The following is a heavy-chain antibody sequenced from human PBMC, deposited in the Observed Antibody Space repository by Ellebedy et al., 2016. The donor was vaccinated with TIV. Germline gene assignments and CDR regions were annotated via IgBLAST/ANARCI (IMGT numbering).Heavy chain of an antibody. Sequence: GESLKISCAASGFTFSRFWMGWIRQAPGKGLGWVAHIKYDEIEKYYANSVKGRFTISRDNARNSLYLQMKSLRVDDTAMYYCARDTVAVPDGDTFDFWGQGTMVTVST. CDR1: GFTFSRFW. CDR3: ARDTVAVPDGDTFDF. CDR2: IKYDEIEK. J-gene: IGHJ3*01. D-gene: IGHD2-2*01. V-gene: IGHV3-7*04.